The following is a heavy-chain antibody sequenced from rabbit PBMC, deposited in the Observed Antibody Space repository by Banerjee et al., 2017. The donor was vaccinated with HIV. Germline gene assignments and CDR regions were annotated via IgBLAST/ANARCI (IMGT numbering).Heavy chain of an antibody. D-gene: IGHD6-1*01. CDR2: IYAGSGST. CDR3: ARDVIAGDGYAFNL. CDR1: GIDFSSYYY. J-gene: IGHJ4*01. Sequence: QQQLEESGGGLVKPGGTLTLTCKASGIDFSSYYYMCWVRQAPGKGLEWIGCIYAGSGSTDYASWAKGRFTGSKTSSTTVTLQMTSLTAADTATYFCARDVIAGDGYAFNLWGPGTLVTVS. V-gene: IGHV1S45*01.